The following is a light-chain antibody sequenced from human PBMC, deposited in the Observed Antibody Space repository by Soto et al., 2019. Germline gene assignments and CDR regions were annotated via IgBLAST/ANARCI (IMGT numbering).Light chain of an antibody. CDR1: QSLGRY. CDR3: QQRSNWPPIT. V-gene: IGKV3-11*01. J-gene: IGKJ5*01. CDR2: GAS. Sequence: DIVLTQSPDTLSLSPGESATLSCRVSQSLGRYLAWYQQKPGQAPRLLIYGASSRATGIPDRFSGSGSGTDFTLTISSLEPEDFAVYYCQQRSNWPPITFGQGTRLEI.